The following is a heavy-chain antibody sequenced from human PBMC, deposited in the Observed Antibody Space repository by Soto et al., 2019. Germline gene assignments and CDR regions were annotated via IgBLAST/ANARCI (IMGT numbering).Heavy chain of an antibody. V-gene: IGHV4-30-2*01. D-gene: IGHD3-10*01. CDR2: LYPSGAA. CDR3: ARAVFSSILYIDF. J-gene: IGHJ6*03. CDR1: GDSISSRGYT. Sequence: QLQLQESGSGLVKPLQTLSLTCGISGDSISSRGYTWTWIRQPPGKDLEWIGYLYPSGAAYYNPSLKSRVTISLETSKNRFSLNVKSATAADTAVYYCARAVFSSILYIDFWGQGTTVTVSS.